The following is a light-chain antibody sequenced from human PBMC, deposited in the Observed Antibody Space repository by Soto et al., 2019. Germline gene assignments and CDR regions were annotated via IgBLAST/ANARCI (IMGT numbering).Light chain of an antibody. CDR2: EGI. CDR1: GSDVGSYKL. CDR3: CSYVGTWV. Sequence: QSVLTQPASVSGSLGQSITIPCTGIGSDVGSYKLVSWYQQHPGKAPKVIILEGISRPSGVPSRFSGSKSDNTASLTISGLQPDDESVYFCCSYVGTWVFGGGTKLTVL. V-gene: IGLV2-23*01. J-gene: IGLJ3*02.